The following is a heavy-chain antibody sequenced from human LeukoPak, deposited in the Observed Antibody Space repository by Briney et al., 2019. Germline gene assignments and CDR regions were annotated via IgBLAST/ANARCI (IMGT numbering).Heavy chain of an antibody. D-gene: IGHD4-23*01. CDR1: GFFVSNNY. J-gene: IGHJ6*02. V-gene: IGHV3-66*02. CDR3: AKAFPGGNSYFYGMDV. Sequence: GGSLRLSCAASGFFVSNNYMSWVRQAPGKGLEWVSVIYSGGDTYYADSVKGRFTISRDNSKNTLYLQMNSLRTEDTAVYYCAKAFPGGNSYFYGMDVWGQGTTVTVSS. CDR2: IYSGGDT.